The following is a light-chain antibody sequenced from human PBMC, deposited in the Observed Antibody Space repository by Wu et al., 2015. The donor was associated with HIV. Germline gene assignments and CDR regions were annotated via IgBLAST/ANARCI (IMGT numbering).Light chain of an antibody. CDR1: QSINTY. Sequence: DIQMTQSPSSLSASVGDRVNITCRASQSINTYLTWYHQKPGKAPKLLIYGAFNLQSGVPSRFSGGGSGTDFTLTISNLQSEDFATYYCQQSYISPFTFGGGTKGGDQT. V-gene: IGKV1-39*01. CDR2: GAF. J-gene: IGKJ4*01. CDR3: QQSYISPFT.